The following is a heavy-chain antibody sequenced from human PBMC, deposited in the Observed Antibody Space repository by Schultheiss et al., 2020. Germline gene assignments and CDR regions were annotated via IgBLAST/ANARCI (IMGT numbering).Heavy chain of an antibody. V-gene: IGHV3-11*01. J-gene: IGHJ4*02. CDR3: ARDGYSYCSGGSCYSKDFDY. Sequence: GGSLRLSCAASGFSVSSNYMSWIRQAPGKGLEWVSYISSSGSTIYYADSVKGRFTISRDNAKNSLYLQMNSLRAEDTAVYYCARDGYSYCSGGSCYSKDFDYWGQGTLVTVSS. D-gene: IGHD2-15*01. CDR2: ISSSGSTI. CDR1: GFSVSSNY.